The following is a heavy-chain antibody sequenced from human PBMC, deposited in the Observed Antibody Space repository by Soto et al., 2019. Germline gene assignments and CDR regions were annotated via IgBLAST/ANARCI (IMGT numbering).Heavy chain of an antibody. CDR2: IIPLFGTT. CDR1: GDTFKNCV. J-gene: IGHJ6*02. CDR3: AAELGFGKLSVV. Sequence: QVQVVQSGVEVRRPGSSGKASCKASGDTFKNCVISWVRQAPGQGLEWMGGIIPLFGTTDFAQRFQGRLTITTDESTTTAYMELSRLRSEDTATYYCAAELGFGKLSVVWGQGTTVIVSS. V-gene: IGHV1-69*01. D-gene: IGHD3-10*01.